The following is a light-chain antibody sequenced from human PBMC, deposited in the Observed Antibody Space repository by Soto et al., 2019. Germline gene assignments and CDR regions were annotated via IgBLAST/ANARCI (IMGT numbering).Light chain of an antibody. CDR1: QSISSW. CDR2: DAS. Sequence: EIQMTQSPSTLSASVGDRVTITCRASQSISSWLAWYQQKPGKAPKLLIYDASSLESGVPSRFSGSGSGTEFTLTISSLQPDDFATYYCQQYYSYPFTFGPGTKVDTK. J-gene: IGKJ3*01. CDR3: QQYYSYPFT. V-gene: IGKV1-5*01.